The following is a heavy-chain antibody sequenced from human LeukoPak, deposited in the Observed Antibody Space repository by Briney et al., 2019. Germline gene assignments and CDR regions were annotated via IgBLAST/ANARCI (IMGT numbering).Heavy chain of an antibody. D-gene: IGHD4-17*01. CDR2: IRSKANSYAT. V-gene: IGHV3-73*01. CDR3: ARDSPATTGFDY. CDR1: GFTFSGSA. Sequence: GGSLRLSCAASGFTFSGSAMHWVRQASGKGLEWVGRIRSKANSYATAYAASVKGRFTISRDDSKNTAYLQMNSLKTEDTAVYYCARDSPATTGFDYWGQGTLVTVSS. J-gene: IGHJ4*02.